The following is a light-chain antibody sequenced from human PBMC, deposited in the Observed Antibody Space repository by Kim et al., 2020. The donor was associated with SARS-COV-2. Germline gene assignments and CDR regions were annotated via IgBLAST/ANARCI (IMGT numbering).Light chain of an antibody. CDR1: QRISSY. V-gene: IGKV1-8*01. J-gene: IGKJ1*01. CDR3: QQYYDYPRT. CDR2: AAS. Sequence: ASAGDRITITCRASQRISSYLAWYQQKPGKAPNLLIYAASTLQSGVPSRFSGSGYGADFTLTISCLQSADFATYYCQQYYDYPRTFGQGTKVDIK.